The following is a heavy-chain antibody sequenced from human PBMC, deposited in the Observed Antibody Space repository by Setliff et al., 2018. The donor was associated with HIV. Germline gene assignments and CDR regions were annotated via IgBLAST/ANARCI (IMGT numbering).Heavy chain of an antibody. D-gene: IGHD5-12*01. CDR1: GGSISSGSYY. Sequence: SETLSLTCTVSGGSISSGSYYWSWTRQPAGKGLEWIGHIYTSGSTNYNPSLKSRVTISVDTSKNQFSLKLSSVTAADTAVYYCARGVASYYYYMDVWGKGTTVTVSS. J-gene: IGHJ6*03. CDR3: ARGVASYYYYMDV. CDR2: IYTSGST. V-gene: IGHV4-61*09.